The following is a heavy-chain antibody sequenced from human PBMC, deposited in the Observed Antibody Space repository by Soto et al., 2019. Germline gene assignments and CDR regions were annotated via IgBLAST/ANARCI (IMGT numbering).Heavy chain of an antibody. CDR2: IIPIFGTA. CDR1: GGTFSSYA. D-gene: IGHD3-9*01. Sequence: ASVKVSCKASGGTFSSYAISWVRQAPGQGLEWMGGIIPIFGTANYAQKFQGRVTITADESTSTAYMELSSLRSEDTAVYYCATPPSRSHDWLLFDYWGQGTLVTVSS. V-gene: IGHV1-69*13. CDR3: ATPPSRSHDWLLFDY. J-gene: IGHJ4*02.